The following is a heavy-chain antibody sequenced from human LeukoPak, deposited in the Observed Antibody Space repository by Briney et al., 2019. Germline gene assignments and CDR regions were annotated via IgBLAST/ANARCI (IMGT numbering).Heavy chain of an antibody. V-gene: IGHV3-64D*08. CDR2: ISSNGGGT. D-gene: IGHD3-9*01. Sequence: GGSLRLSCSASGFTFSSSAMHWVRQAPGKGLEYVSAISSNGGGTNYADSVKGRFTLSRDNPKNTLYLQMSSVRPEDTAVYYCVKLGGITIADWGQGTLVTVSS. CDR3: VKLGGITIAD. CDR1: GFTFSSSA. J-gene: IGHJ1*01.